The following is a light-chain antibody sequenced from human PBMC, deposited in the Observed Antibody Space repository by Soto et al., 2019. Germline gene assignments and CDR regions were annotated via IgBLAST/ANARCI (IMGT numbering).Light chain of an antibody. CDR2: SNN. CDR1: RSNIGSHY. J-gene: IGLJ3*02. V-gene: IGLV1-44*01. Sequence: QSVVTQPPSASGAPGQWVTISCSGSRSNIGSHYISWYQHLPGTAPKLLIYSNNLRPSGVPDRFSGSKSGTSASLAISGLQSEDEADYYCAAWDDSLNGWVFGGGTKLTVL. CDR3: AAWDDSLNGWV.